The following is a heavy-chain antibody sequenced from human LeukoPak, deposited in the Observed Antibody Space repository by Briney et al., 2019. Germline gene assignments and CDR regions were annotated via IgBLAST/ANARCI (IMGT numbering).Heavy chain of an antibody. CDR1: GFTFDDYA. J-gene: IGHJ4*02. Sequence: PGGSLRLSCAASGFTFDDYAMHWVRHAPGKGLEWVASISWNSVSIGYAESVKGRFTISRDNGKNSLYLQVNSVRVEDTALYYCTKGYDSSGYYYFNLWGLGTQVTVSS. D-gene: IGHD3-22*01. CDR3: TKGYDSSGYYYFNL. V-gene: IGHV3-9*01. CDR2: ISWNSVSI.